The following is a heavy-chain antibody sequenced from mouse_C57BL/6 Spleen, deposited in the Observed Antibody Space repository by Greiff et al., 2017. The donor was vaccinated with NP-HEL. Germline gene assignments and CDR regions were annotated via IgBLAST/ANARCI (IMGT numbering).Heavy chain of an antibody. CDR1: GYSITSGYY. J-gene: IGHJ2*01. V-gene: IGHV3-6*01. D-gene: IGHD1-1*01. Sequence: ESGPGLVKPSQSLSLTCSVTGYSITSGYYWNWIRQFPGNKLEWMGYISYDGSNNYNPSLKNRISITRDTSKNQFFLKLNSVTTEDTATYYCARRDYYGSSYDFDYWGQGTTLTVSS. CDR3: ARRDYYGSSYDFDY. CDR2: ISYDGSN.